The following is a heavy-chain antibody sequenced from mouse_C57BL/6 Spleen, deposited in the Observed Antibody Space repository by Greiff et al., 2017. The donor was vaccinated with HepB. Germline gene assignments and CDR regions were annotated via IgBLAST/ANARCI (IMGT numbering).Heavy chain of an antibody. D-gene: IGHD2-1*01. CDR1: GFTFSDYG. Sequence: VQLKESGGGLVQPGGSLKLSCAASGFTFSDYGMAWVRQAPRKGPEWVAFISNLAYSIYYADTVTGRFTISRENAKNTLYLEMSSLRSEDTAMYYCASGGYGNYGFAYWGQGTLVTVSA. CDR3: ASGGYGNYGFAY. J-gene: IGHJ3*01. V-gene: IGHV5-15*01. CDR2: ISNLAYSI.